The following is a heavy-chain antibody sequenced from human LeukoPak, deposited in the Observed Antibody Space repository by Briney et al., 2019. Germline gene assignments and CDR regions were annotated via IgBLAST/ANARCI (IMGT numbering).Heavy chain of an antibody. CDR2: ISDDGNNK. CDR1: GFIFSTYG. D-gene: IGHD3-10*02. CDR3: AELGITMIGGV. Sequence: PGGSLRLSCAASGFIFSTYGMHWVRQAPGKGLEWLAVISDDGNNKDYADSVKGRFTISRDNSKNTLYLQMNSLRAEDTAVYYCAELGITMIGGVWGKGTTVTISS. V-gene: IGHV3-30*18. J-gene: IGHJ6*04.